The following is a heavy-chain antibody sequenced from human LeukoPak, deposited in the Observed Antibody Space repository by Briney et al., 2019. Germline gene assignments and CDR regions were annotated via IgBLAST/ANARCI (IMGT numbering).Heavy chain of an antibody. Sequence: ASVTVSCKASGYTFTSYDINWVRQATGQGLEWMGWLNPNSGNTGYAQKFQGRVTMTRNTSISTAYMELSSLGSEDTAVYYCARGYDPLRGWHYYYYMDVWGKGTTVTVSS. CDR1: GYTFTSYD. CDR2: LNPNSGNT. V-gene: IGHV1-8*01. J-gene: IGHJ6*03. CDR3: ARGYDPLRGWHYYYYMDV. D-gene: IGHD3-22*01.